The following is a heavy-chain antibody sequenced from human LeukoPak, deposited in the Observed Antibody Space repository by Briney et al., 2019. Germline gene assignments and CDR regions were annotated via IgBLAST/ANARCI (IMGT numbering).Heavy chain of an antibody. V-gene: IGHV3-30*04. J-gene: IGHJ4*02. CDR1: GFTFSSYP. Sequence: GRSLRLSCAASGFTFSSYPIHWVRQAPGKGLEWVAVISYDGSNKYYADSVKGRFTISRDNSKNTLYLQMNSLRAEDTAVYYCARDEGYLDYWGQGTLVTVSS. D-gene: IGHD1-1*01. CDR2: ISYDGSNK. CDR3: ARDEGYLDY.